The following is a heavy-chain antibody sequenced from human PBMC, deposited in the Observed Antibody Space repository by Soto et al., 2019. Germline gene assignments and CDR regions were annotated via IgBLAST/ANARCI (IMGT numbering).Heavy chain of an antibody. V-gene: IGHV1-69*08. CDR1: GGTFSSDT. J-gene: IGHJ6*03. CDR3: ARDGPYCSGASRYSSYYYYYMDV. CDR2: IIPILGIA. D-gene: IGHD2-15*01. Sequence: QLQLVQSGAEVKKPGSSVKVSCKASGGTFSSDTISWVRQAPGQGLEWMGRIIPILGIANYAQKFQGRVTITADKSSSTAYMELSSLRSEDTAVYYCARDGPYCSGASRYSSYYYYYMDVWGKRTTVTVSS.